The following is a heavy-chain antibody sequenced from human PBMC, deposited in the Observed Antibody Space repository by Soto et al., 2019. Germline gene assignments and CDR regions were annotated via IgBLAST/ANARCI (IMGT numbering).Heavy chain of an antibody. CDR1: GYTFTSYW. J-gene: IGHJ6*02. V-gene: IGHV5-51*01. CDR3: ARRDNYYGMDV. CDR2: IHPGDSDT. Sequence: PGESLKISCKGSGYTFTSYWVGWVRQMPGKGLELMGIIHPGDSDTRYSPSFQGQVTISVDKSISTACLQWSSLKAPDTAMYYCARRDNYYGMDVWGQGTTVTVSS.